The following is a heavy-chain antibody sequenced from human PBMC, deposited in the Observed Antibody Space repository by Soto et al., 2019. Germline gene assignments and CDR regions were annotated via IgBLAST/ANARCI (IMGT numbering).Heavy chain of an antibody. D-gene: IGHD5-12*01. Sequence: SETLSLTCTVSGGSISCSSYYWGWIRQPPGKGLEWIGSIYYSGSTYYNPSLKSRVTISVDTSKNQFSLKLSSVTAADTAVYYCALLSGYDLDYYYGMDVWGQGTTVTVSS. CDR1: GGSISCSSYY. CDR3: ALLSGYDLDYYYGMDV. CDR2: IYYSGST. V-gene: IGHV4-39*01. J-gene: IGHJ6*02.